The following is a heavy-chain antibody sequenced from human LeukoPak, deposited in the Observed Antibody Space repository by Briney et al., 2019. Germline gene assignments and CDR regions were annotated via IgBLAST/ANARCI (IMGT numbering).Heavy chain of an antibody. J-gene: IGHJ4*02. CDR3: ARVGSSWSGVDY. Sequence: SETLSLTCTVSSGSISSYYWSWIRQPPGKGLEWIGYIYYSGSTNYNPSLKSRVTISVDTSKNQFSLKLSSVTAADTAVYYCARVGSSWSGVDYWGQGTLVTVSS. V-gene: IGHV4-59*01. CDR2: IYYSGST. CDR1: SGSISSYY. D-gene: IGHD6-13*01.